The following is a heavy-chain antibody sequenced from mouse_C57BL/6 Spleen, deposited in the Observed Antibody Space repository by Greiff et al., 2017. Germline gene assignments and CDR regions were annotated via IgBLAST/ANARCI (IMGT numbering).Heavy chain of an antibody. D-gene: IGHD1-1*01. CDR3: ARYYYGSSSFAY. V-gene: IGHV1-69*01. J-gene: IGHJ3*01. CDR2: IDPSDSYT. Sequence: QVQLQQPGAELVMPGASVKLSCKASGYTFTSYWMHWVKQRPGQGLEWIGEIDPSDSYTNYNQKFKGKSTLTVDKSSSTAYMQLSSLTSEDSAVYYCARYYYGSSSFAYWGQGTLVTVSA. CDR1: GYTFTSYW.